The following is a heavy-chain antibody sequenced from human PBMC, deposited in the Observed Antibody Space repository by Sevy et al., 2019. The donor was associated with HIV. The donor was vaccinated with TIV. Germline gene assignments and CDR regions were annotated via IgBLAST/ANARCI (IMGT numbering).Heavy chain of an antibody. CDR1: GFTFGDYA. V-gene: IGHV3-49*03. D-gene: IGHD6-6*01. CDR3: TRALGIAARWFDP. J-gene: IGHJ5*02. Sequence: GGSLRLSCTASGFTFGDYAMSWFRQAPGKGLEWVGFIRSKAYGGATEYAASVKGRFTISRDDSKSIAYLQMNSLKTEDTAVYYCTRALGIAARWFDPWGQGTLVTVSS. CDR2: IRSKAYGGAT.